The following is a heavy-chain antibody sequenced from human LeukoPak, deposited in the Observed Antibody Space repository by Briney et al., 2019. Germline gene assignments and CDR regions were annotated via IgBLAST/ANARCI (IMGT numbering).Heavy chain of an antibody. D-gene: IGHD2/OR15-2a*01. CDR3: AKRISAAQRAFDI. V-gene: IGHV3-23*01. Sequence: GGSLRLSCAPSGFTFSSDAMSWVRQAPGKGLEWVSGISSSGGSTYYADSVKGRFTISRDNSKNTLYLQMNSLRAEDTAVYYCAKRISAAQRAFDIWGQGTMVTASS. CDR2: ISSSGGST. CDR1: GFTFSSDA. J-gene: IGHJ3*02.